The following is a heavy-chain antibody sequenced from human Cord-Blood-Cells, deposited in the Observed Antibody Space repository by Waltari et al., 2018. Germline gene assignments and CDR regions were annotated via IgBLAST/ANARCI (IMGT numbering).Heavy chain of an antibody. CDR3: ARNYDFWSGYVYY. V-gene: IGHV4-34*01. Sequence: QVQLQQWGAGLLKPSETLSLTCAVYGGSFSGYYWSWIRQPPGKGLEWIGEIKHSGSTIYNPSLKSRVTISVDTSKNQFSLKLSSVTAADTAVYYCARNYDFWSGYVYYWGQGTLVTVSS. CDR1: GGSFSGYY. J-gene: IGHJ4*02. D-gene: IGHD3-3*01. CDR2: IKHSGST.